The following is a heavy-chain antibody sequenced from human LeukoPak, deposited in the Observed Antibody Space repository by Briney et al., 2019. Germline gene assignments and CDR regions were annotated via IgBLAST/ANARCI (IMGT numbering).Heavy chain of an antibody. D-gene: IGHD5-18*01. CDR2: IYYSGST. J-gene: IGHJ4*02. CDR3: ASPSRGYSYGYLFDY. CDR1: GGSISSSSYY. V-gene: IGHV4-39*01. Sequence: SETLSLTCTVSGGSISSSSYYWGWIRQPPGKGLEWIGSIYYSGSTYYNPSLKSRVTISVDTSKNQFSLKLSSVTAADTAVYYCASPSRGYSYGYLFDYWGQGTLVTVSS.